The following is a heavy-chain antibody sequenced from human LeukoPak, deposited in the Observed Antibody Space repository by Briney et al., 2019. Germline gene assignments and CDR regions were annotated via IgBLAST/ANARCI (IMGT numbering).Heavy chain of an antibody. D-gene: IGHD2-15*01. CDR1: GYSINNYW. Sequence: GEPLKISCKGSGYSINNYWIAWVRQMPGKGLEWMGIIYPADSDIRYSPSFQGQVTISADKSISTAYLQWSSLKASDTAMYYCARQEYCSGGSCYTWFDPWGQGTLVTVSS. V-gene: IGHV5-51*01. J-gene: IGHJ5*02. CDR2: IYPADSDI. CDR3: ARQEYCSGGSCYTWFDP.